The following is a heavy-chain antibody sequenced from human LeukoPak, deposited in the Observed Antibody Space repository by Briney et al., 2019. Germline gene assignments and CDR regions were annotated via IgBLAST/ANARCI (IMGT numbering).Heavy chain of an antibody. Sequence: PGGSLRLSCAASGFTFNRNAISWVRQAPGKGLDWVAVISYDGNTKYYTDSVKGRFTISRDNSKNTLYVQMNSLRAEDTAVYYCARARQSRALDYWGQGTLVTVSS. J-gene: IGHJ4*02. CDR3: ARARQSRALDY. CDR2: ISYDGNTK. D-gene: IGHD3-10*01. CDR1: GFTFNRNA. V-gene: IGHV3-30*04.